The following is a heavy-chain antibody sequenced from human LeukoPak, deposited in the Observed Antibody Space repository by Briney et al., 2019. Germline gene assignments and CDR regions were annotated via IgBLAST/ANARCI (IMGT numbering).Heavy chain of an antibody. Sequence: PGGSLRLSCAASGFPFSSYVMSWVRQAPGKGLQWVSAISGSGGTTYYADSVKGRFTISRDNAKNSLYLQMNSLRAEDTAVYYCARDPEQLWLDLYYYYYMDVWGKGTTVTVSS. V-gene: IGHV3-23*01. CDR1: GFPFSSYV. D-gene: IGHD5-18*01. CDR2: ISGSGGTT. J-gene: IGHJ6*03. CDR3: ARDPEQLWLDLYYYYYMDV.